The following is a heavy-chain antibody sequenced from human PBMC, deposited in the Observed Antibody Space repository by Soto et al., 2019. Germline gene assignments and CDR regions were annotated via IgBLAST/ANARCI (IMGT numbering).Heavy chain of an antibody. CDR1: GFTFSSYS. V-gene: IGHV3-21*01. Sequence: GGSLRLSCAASGFTFSSYSMNWVRQAPGKGLEWVSSISSSSSYIYYADSVKGRFTISRDNAKNSLYLQMNSLRAEDTAVYYCARDRVDSGYYYYYYMDVWGKGTTVTVSS. CDR2: ISSSSSYI. J-gene: IGHJ6*03. CDR3: ARDRVDSGYYYYYYMDV. D-gene: IGHD6-19*01.